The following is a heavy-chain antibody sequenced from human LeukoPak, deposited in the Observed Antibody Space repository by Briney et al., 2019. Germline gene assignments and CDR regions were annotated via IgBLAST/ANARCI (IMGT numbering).Heavy chain of an antibody. D-gene: IGHD6-13*01. Sequence: GGSLRLSCAASGFTFSTYWMSWVRQAPGKGLEWLANIKEDGTGKNQVDSVKGRFTISRDNAKNSLYLQMNGLRAEDTAVYYCAREIPQQLVAMDVWGQGTTVTVSS. J-gene: IGHJ6*02. V-gene: IGHV3-7*04. CDR1: GFTFSTYW. CDR3: AREIPQQLVAMDV. CDR2: IKEDGTGK.